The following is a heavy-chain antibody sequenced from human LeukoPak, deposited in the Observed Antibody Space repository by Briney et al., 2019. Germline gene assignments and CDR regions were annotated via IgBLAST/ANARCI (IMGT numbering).Heavy chain of an antibody. CDR2: FDPEDGET. V-gene: IGHV1-24*01. J-gene: IGHJ4*02. CDR1: GYTLTELS. CDR3: ATDKTVDTAMVDGENYFDY. D-gene: IGHD5-18*01. Sequence: ASVKVSCKVSGYTLTELSMHWVRQAPGKGLEWMGGFDPEDGETIYAQKFQGRVTMTEDTSTDTAYMELSSLRSGDTAVYYCATDKTVDTAMVDGENYFDYWGQGTLVTVSS.